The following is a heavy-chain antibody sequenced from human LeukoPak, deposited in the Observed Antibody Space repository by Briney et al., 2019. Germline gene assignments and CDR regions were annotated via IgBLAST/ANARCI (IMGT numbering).Heavy chain of an antibody. J-gene: IGHJ4*02. CDR1: GFTFSNYW. V-gene: IGHV3-7*01. CDR2: IKEDESEK. D-gene: IGHD3-10*01. Sequence: PGGSLRLSCAASGFTFSNYWMSWVRQAPGNGPEWVANIKEDESEKNYVDSVKGRFTISRDSAKNSLYLQMNSLRAEDTAVYYCARDPGSGSYYDYWGQGTLVTVSS. CDR3: ARDPGSGSYYDY.